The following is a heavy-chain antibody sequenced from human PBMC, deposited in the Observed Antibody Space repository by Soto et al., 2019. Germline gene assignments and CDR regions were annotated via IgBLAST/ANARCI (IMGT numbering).Heavy chain of an antibody. V-gene: IGHV4-34*01. D-gene: IGHD3-10*01. CDR2: INHSGST. J-gene: IGHJ5*02. CDR3: ARGSKVSVKEYGSGSPGTNWFDP. Sequence: SETLSLTCAVYGGSFSGYYWSWIRQPPGKGLEWIGEINHSGSTNYNPSLKSRVTISVDTSKNQFSLKLSSVTAADTAVYYCARGSKVSVKEYGSGSPGTNWFDPWGQGTLVTVSS. CDR1: GGSFSGYY.